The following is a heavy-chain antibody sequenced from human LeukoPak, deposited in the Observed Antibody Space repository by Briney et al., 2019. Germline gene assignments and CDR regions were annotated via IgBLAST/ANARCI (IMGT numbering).Heavy chain of an antibody. CDR2: IYYSGST. CDR1: SSSMNNYY. J-gene: IGHJ3*02. Sequence: SETLSLTCTVFSSSMNNYYWSWIRQPPGKGLEWIGYIYYSGSTNYNPSLKSRVTISVDTSKNQFSLKLSSVTAADTAVYYCARSYDSSGHYGRDTFDIWGQGTMVTVSS. D-gene: IGHD3-22*01. CDR3: ARSYDSSGHYGRDTFDI. V-gene: IGHV4-59*01.